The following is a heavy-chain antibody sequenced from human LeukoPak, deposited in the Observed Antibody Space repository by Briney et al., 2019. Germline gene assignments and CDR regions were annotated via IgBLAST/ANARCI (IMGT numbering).Heavy chain of an antibody. Sequence: GESLKISCKGSGYSFTSYWIGWVRQMPGKGLGWMGIIYPGDSDTRYSPSFQGQVTISADKSISTAYLQWSSLKASDTAMYYCASSYSSSWYSGTASFQHWGQGTLVTVSS. V-gene: IGHV5-51*01. CDR2: IYPGDSDT. CDR1: GYSFTSYW. CDR3: ASSYSSSWYSGTASFQH. D-gene: IGHD6-13*01. J-gene: IGHJ1*01.